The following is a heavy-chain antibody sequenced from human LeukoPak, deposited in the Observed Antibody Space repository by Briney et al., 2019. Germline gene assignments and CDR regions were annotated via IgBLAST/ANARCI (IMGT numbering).Heavy chain of an antibody. CDR1: GGTFISYA. J-gene: IGHJ4*02. Sequence: SVKVSCKASGGTFISYAISWVRQAPGQGLEWMGRIIPILGIANYAQKFQGRVTITADKSTSTAYMELSSLRSEDTAVYYCAREGTGDGYNYRVDYWGQGTLVTVSS. CDR2: IIPILGIA. CDR3: AREGTGDGYNYRVDY. V-gene: IGHV1-69*04. D-gene: IGHD5-24*01.